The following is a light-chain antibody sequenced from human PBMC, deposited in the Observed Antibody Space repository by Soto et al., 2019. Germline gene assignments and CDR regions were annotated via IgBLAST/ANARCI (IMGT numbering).Light chain of an antibody. J-gene: IGKJ4*01. CDR1: QSIRNY. V-gene: IGKV3-15*01. CDR2: DAS. CDR3: QQYSKWPLT. Sequence: EIVMTQSPATLSVSPGERATLSCRASQSIRNYLAWYQQRPGQAPRLLIYDASTRATGIPARFSGSGSGTEFILTISSLQSEDFAVYYCQQYSKWPLTFGGGTKVDIK.